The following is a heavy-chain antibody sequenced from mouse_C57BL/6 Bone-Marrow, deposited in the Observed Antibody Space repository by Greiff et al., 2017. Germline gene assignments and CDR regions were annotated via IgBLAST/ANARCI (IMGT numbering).Heavy chain of an antibody. Sequence: VKLMESGAELVRPGTSVKVSCKASGYAFTNYLIEWVKQRPGQGLEWIGVINPGSGGTNYNEKFKGKATLTADKSSSTAYMQLSSLTSEDSAVYFCARSGGDYPLAMDYWGQGTSVTVSS. CDR2: INPGSGGT. J-gene: IGHJ4*01. D-gene: IGHD2-13*01. CDR1: GYAFTNYL. CDR3: ARSGGDYPLAMDY. V-gene: IGHV1-54*01.